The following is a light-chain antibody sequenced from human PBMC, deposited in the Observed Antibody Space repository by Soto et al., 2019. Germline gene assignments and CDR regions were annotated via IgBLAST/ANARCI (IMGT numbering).Light chain of an antibody. Sequence: DIQMTQSPSSLSASVGDRVTITCRASQAISNYLNWYQQKPGKAPALLIYEGSQLETGVPSRFSGSGSGTDFTFAIINLQPEDIGTHYCQQYDNVPLTFGGGTKVEIK. J-gene: IGKJ4*01. V-gene: IGKV1-33*01. CDR2: EGS. CDR3: QQYDNVPLT. CDR1: QAISNY.